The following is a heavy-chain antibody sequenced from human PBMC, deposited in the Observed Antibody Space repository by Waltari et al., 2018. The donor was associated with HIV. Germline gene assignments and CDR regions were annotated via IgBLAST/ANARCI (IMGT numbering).Heavy chain of an antibody. J-gene: IGHJ4*02. CDR2: INAGDGDS. Sequence: VQPKTEMGKPGPSVRLSSRVPGCLLAYNSIHWVRQDPRQKFEWMGIINAGDGDSNSDQKFKARVTLTRDLFTGTLYLDLMSLRSDDTAVYFCARAGLRGLIQDFDIWGQGTQLIVSS. V-gene: IGHV1-46*01. CDR3: ARAGLRGLIQDFDI. CDR1: GCLLAYNS.